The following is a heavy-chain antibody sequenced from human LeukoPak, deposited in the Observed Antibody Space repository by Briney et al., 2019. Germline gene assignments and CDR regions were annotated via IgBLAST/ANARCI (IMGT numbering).Heavy chain of an antibody. J-gene: IGHJ4*02. CDR3: ARSGATLGWGNFDN. D-gene: IGHD4-23*01. CDR1: GGSISSSTYY. V-gene: IGHV4-39*01. CDR2: IYYRGST. Sequence: PSETLSLTCTVSGGSISSSTYYWGWIRQPPGKGLEWIGTIYYRGSTYYNPSLKSRVTISVDTSKNQFSLKLTSVTAADTAVYYCARSGATLGWGNFDNWGQGTLGTVSP.